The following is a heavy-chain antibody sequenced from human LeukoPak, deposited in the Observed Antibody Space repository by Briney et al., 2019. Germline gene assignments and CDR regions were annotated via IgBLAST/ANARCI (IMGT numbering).Heavy chain of an antibody. J-gene: IGHJ4*02. CDR3: ARDVYCSSTTCSDIFDY. Sequence: GGSLRLSCAASGFTFSSYSMDWVRQAPGKGLEWVSSISSSSSYIYYAGSVKGRFTISRDNAKNSLYLQMNSLRAEDTAVYYCARDVYCSSTTCSDIFDYWGQGTLVTVSS. D-gene: IGHD2-2*01. CDR1: GFTFSSYS. CDR2: ISSSSSYI. V-gene: IGHV3-21*01.